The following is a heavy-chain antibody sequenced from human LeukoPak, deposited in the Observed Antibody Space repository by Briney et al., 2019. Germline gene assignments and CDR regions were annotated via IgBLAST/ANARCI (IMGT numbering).Heavy chain of an antibody. CDR2: IITKSGAT. CDR3: ARDLGISGWYAPPLGYFDY. V-gene: IGHV1-2*02. J-gene: IGHJ4*02. D-gene: IGHD6-19*01. Sequence: GASVRVSCKASGYTFTGYYMHWVRQAPGQGLEWLGWIITKSGATNYAQNFQGRVTMTRDTSMSTTYMELKRLRSDDTAVYYCARDLGISGWYAPPLGYFDYWGQGTLLTVSS. CDR1: GYTFTGYY.